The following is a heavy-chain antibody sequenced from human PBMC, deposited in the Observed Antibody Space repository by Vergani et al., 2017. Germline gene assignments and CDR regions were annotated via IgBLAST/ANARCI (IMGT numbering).Heavy chain of an antibody. CDR3: ARDELHSGYEVSTY. V-gene: IGHV3-53*01. Sequence: EVQLVESGGGLIQPGGSLRLSCAASGFTVSSNYMSWVRQAPGKGLEWVSVIYSGGSTYYADSVKGRFTISRDNSKNTLYRQMNSLRAEDTAVYYCARDELHSGYEVSTYWGQGTLVTVSS. J-gene: IGHJ4*02. D-gene: IGHD5-12*01. CDR1: GFTVSSNY. CDR2: IYSGGST.